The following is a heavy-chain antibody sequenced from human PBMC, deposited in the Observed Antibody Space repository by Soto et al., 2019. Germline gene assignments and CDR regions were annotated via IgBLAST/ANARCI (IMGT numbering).Heavy chain of an antibody. CDR2: MSPKTANT. CDR1: GYTFTSYD. Sequence: GASVKVSCKAPGYTFTSYDINWVRQTAGQGLEWMGWMSPKTANTGYAQKFQGRVTMTRSTSISTAYMELSSLTSEDTAVYYCTGGPPNWGFDSWG. V-gene: IGHV1-8*01. J-gene: IGHJ5*01. CDR3: TGGPPNWGFDS. D-gene: IGHD7-27*01.